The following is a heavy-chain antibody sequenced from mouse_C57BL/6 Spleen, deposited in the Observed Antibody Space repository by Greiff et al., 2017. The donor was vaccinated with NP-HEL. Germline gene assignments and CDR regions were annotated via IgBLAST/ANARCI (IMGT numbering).Heavy chain of an antibody. V-gene: IGHV14-4*01. J-gene: IGHJ3*01. Sequence: EVKLQESGAELVRPGASVKLSCTASGFNIKDDYMHWVKQRPEQGLEWIGWIDPENGDTEYASKFQGKATITADTSSNTAYLQLSSLTSEDTAVYYCTTRLYQFAYWGQGTLVTVSA. D-gene: IGHD2-12*01. CDR1: GFNIKDDY. CDR2: IDPENGDT. CDR3: TTRLYQFAY.